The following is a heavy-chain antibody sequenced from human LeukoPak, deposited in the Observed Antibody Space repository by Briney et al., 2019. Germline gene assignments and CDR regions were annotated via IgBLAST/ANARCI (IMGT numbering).Heavy chain of an antibody. V-gene: IGHV4-59*01. Sequence: SETLSLTCTVSGGSISSYYWSWIRQPPGKGLEWVGYIYYSGSTNYNPSLKSRVTISVDTSKNQFSLKLSSVTAADTAVYYCARVARCTSCSDVDYWGQGTLVTVSS. CDR2: IYYSGST. CDR3: ARVARCTSCSDVDY. CDR1: GGSISSYY. D-gene: IGHD2-2*01. J-gene: IGHJ4*02.